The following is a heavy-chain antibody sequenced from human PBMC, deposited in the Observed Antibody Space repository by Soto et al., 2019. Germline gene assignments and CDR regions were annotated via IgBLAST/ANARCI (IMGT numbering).Heavy chain of an antibody. V-gene: IGHV4-59*08. CDR1: GGSIISYY. Sequence: SETLSLTCTVSGGSIISYYWSWIRQPPGKGLEWIGYIYYSGSTNYNPSLKSRVTISVDTSKNQFSLKLSSVTAADTAVYYCARLYHWLDPWGQGTLVTV. CDR3: ARLYHWLDP. CDR2: IYYSGST. D-gene: IGHD2-2*02. J-gene: IGHJ5*02.